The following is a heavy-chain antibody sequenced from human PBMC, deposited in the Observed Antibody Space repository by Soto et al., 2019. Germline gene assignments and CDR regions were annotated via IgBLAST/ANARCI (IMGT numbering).Heavy chain of an antibody. V-gene: IGHV3-11*01. CDR1: GFTFSDYF. CDR2: ITRASTFI. Sequence: QVQLVESGGGLFKPGGSLRLSCAGSGFTFSDYFMTWIRQAPGKGLEWVSHITRASTFIYYADSVKGRFTISRDNAKNSLYLQVSSLRADDTAVYYCARAFYNGSRYYPFDKWGQGTLVTVSS. CDR3: ARAFYNGSRYYPFDK. J-gene: IGHJ4*02. D-gene: IGHD3-22*01.